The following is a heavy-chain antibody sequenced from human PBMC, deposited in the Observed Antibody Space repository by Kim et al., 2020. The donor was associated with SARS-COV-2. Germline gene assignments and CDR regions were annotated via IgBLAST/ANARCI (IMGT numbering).Heavy chain of an antibody. CDR2: INIDGRTT. CDR3: HFREIIREGFDI. CDR1: GLTFSRYW. V-gene: IGHV3-74*01. Sequence: GGSLRLSCVVSGLTFSRYWMQWVRQGPGKGLEWVSRINIDGRTTNYGDSVRGRFTISRDNSKNTVFLQMNSLRAEDTAVYYCHFREIIREGFDIWGQGIMVTVSS. D-gene: IGHD3-10*01. J-gene: IGHJ3*02.